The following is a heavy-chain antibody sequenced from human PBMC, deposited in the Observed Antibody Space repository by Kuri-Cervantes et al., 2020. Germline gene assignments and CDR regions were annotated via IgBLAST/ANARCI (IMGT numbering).Heavy chain of an antibody. D-gene: IGHD2-15*01. CDR2: IWYDGSNK. CDR3: ARLWGRLGWWVTRTFDY. J-gene: IGHJ4*02. Sequence: GESLKISCAASGFTFDDYGMHWVRQAPGKGLEWVAVIWYDGSNKYYADSVKGRFTISRDNSKNTLYLQMNSLRAEDTAVYYCARLWGRLGWWVTRTFDYWGQGTLVTVSS. V-gene: IGHV3-33*08. CDR1: GFTFDDYG.